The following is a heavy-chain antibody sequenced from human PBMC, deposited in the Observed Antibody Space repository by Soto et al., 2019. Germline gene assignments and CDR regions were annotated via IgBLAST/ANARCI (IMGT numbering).Heavy chain of an antibody. CDR1: GGSIISYY. J-gene: IGHJ6*02. CDR2: IYTSGST. D-gene: IGHD6-6*01. V-gene: IGHV4-4*07. CDR3: ARDDSSSSSLYYYYGMDV. Sequence: PSETLSLTCTVSGGSIISYYCSCIRHPSLKGLEWIGRIYTSGSTNYNPSLKSRVTMSVDTSKNQFSLKLSSVTAADTAVYYCARDDSSSSSLYYYYGMDVWGQGTTVTVSS.